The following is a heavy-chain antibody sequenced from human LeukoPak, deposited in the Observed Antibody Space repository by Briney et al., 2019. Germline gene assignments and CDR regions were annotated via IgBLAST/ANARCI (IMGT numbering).Heavy chain of an antibody. CDR3: ARETSQKGAHYMDV. J-gene: IGHJ6*03. CDR2: IYYSGST. Sequence: PSGTLSLTCTVSGGSISSYYWSWIRQPPGKGLEWIGYIYYSGSTNYNPSLKSRVTISVHTSKNQFSLKLSSVTAADTAVYYCARETSQKGAHYMDVWGKGTTVTISS. D-gene: IGHD3-16*01. CDR1: GGSISSYY. V-gene: IGHV4-59*01.